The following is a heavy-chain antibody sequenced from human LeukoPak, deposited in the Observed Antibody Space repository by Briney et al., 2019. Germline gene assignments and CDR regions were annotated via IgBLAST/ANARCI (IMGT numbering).Heavy chain of an antibody. CDR3: ATSRTFDY. CDR2: INSDGSST. CDR1: GFTFSSYW. J-gene: IGHJ4*02. V-gene: IGHV3-74*01. Sequence: GGSLRLSCAASGFTFSSYWMHWVRQVPGKGLVWVARINSDGSSTSYADPVKGRFAISRDNAKSTLYLQMSSLRAEDTAVYYCATSRTFDYWGQGTLVTVSS.